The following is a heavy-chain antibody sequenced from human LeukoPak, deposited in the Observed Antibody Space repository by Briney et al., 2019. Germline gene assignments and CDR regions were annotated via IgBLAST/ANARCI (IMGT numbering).Heavy chain of an antibody. CDR2: IYHSGST. CDR1: GGSISSGGYS. CDR3: ARGGLRWSTYWYFDL. V-gene: IGHV4-30-2*01. D-gene: IGHD4-23*01. Sequence: RPSETLSLTCAVSGGSISSGGYSWSWIRQPPGKGLEWIGYIYHSGSTYYNPSLKSRVTISVDRSKNQFSQKLSSVTAADTAVYYCARGGLRWSTYWYFDLWGRGTLVTVSS. J-gene: IGHJ2*01.